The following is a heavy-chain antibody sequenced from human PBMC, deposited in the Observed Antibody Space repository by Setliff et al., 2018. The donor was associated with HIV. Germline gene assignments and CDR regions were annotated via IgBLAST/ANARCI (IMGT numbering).Heavy chain of an antibody. CDR1: GGSFSGYH. Sequence: PSETLSLTCAVYGGSFSGYHWSWIRQPPGKGLEWIGEIDYSGSPNYNPSLKSRVTISIDTSKKQFSLRLTSVTAADTAVYYCARDRGWELLNWFDPWGQGTLVTVSS. J-gene: IGHJ5*02. D-gene: IGHD1-26*01. V-gene: IGHV4-34*01. CDR3: ARDRGWELLNWFDP. CDR2: IDYSGSP.